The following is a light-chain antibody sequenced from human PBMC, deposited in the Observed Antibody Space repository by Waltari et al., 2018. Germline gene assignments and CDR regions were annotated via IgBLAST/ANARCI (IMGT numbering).Light chain of an antibody. CDR3: LQYYSRPYT. CDR2: WAS. CDR1: QSVLFSSNNNNY. V-gene: IGKV4-1*01. J-gene: IGKJ2*01. Sequence: DIVMTQSPDSLAVSLGERATINCKSSQSVLFSSNNNNYLAWYQLKPGQPPKLRLYWASIRQSGVPDRFSGSGSATDFTLTISSLQAEDVAVYFCLQYYSRPYTFGQGTKLELK.